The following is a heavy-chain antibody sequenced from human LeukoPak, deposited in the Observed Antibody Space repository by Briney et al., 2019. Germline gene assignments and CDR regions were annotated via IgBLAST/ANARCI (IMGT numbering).Heavy chain of an antibody. J-gene: IGHJ6*02. Sequence: GGSLRLSCAASGFTFSSYGMHWVRQAPGKGLEWVAVIWYDGSNKYYADSVKGRFTISRDNSKNTLYLQMNSLRAEDTAVYYCARALERRMDYYYYGMDVWGQGTTVTASS. CDR2: IWYDGSNK. D-gene: IGHD1-1*01. V-gene: IGHV3-33*01. CDR3: ARALERRMDYYYYGMDV. CDR1: GFTFSSYG.